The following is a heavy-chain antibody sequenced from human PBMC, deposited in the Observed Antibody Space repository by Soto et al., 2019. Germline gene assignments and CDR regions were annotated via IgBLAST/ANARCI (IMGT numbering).Heavy chain of an antibody. D-gene: IGHD5-18*01. V-gene: IGHV4-31*02. J-gene: IGHJ4*02. CDR2: IYYSGST. CDR1: GGSISSGGYF. CDR3: ARDSSGPGYSYGKLDY. Sequence: PSETLSLTCTVSGGSISSGGYFWTWIRQHPGKGLEWIGYIYYSGSTYHNPSLRSRVTISLDTSENQFSLKLNSVTAADTAVYYCARDSSGPGYSYGKLDYWGQGSLVTVSS.